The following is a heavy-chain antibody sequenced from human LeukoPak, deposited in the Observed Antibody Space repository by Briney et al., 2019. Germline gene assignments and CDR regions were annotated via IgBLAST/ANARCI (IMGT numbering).Heavy chain of an antibody. V-gene: IGHV2-5*01. CDR3: AHLADFWSGYFYFDY. J-gene: IGHJ4*02. CDR2: IYWNDDK. D-gene: IGHD3-3*01. CDR1: GFLLSTSGVG. Sequence: SGPTLVNPTQTLTLTCSFSGFLLSTSGVGVGWIRQPPGKALEWLALIYWNDDKRYSPSLKSRLTITKDTSKNQVVLTMTNMDPVDTATYYCAHLADFWSGYFYFDYWGQGTLVTVSS.